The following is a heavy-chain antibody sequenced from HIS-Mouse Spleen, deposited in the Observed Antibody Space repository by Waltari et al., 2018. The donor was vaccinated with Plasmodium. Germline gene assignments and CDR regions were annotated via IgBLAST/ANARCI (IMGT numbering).Heavy chain of an antibody. V-gene: IGHV3-7*01. CDR2: IKQDGSEK. Sequence: EVQLVESGGGLVQPGGSRRLSGAASGFTCSSYGMSWVRQAPGKGLEWVANIKQDGSEKYYVDSVKGRFTISRDNAKNSLYLQMNSLRAEDTAVYYCASSWYWYFDLWGRGTLVTVSS. J-gene: IGHJ2*01. CDR1: GFTCSSYG. CDR3: ASSWYWYFDL. D-gene: IGHD6-13*01.